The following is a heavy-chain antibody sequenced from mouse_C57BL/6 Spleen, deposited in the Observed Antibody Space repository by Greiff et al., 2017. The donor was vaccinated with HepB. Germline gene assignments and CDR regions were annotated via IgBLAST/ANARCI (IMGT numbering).Heavy chain of an antibody. V-gene: IGHV1-55*01. J-gene: IGHJ1*03. D-gene: IGHD2-3*01. CDR3: ARGLLRYFDV. CDR2: IYPGSGST. Sequence: QVQLQQPGAELVKPGASVKMSCKASGYTFTSYWITWVKQRPGQGLEWIGDIYPGSGSTNYNEKFKSKATLTVDTSSSTAYMQLNGLTSEDSAVYYCARGLLRYFDVWGTGTTVTVSS. CDR1: GYTFTSYW.